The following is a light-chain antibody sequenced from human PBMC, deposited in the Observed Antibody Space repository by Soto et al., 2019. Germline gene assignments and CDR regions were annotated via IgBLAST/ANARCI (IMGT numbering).Light chain of an antibody. V-gene: IGKV3-20*01. Sequence: EIVLTQSPVTLSLSPGERATLSCRASQSVSSYLAWYQQKPGQAPRLLIYGASSRATGIPDRFSGSGSGTDFTLTISRLEPEDFAVYYCQQYGSSSTFGQGTRL. J-gene: IGKJ5*01. CDR2: GAS. CDR1: QSVSSY. CDR3: QQYGSSST.